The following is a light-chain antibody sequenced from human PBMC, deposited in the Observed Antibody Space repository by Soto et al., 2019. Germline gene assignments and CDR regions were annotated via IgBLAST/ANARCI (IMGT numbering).Light chain of an antibody. V-gene: IGKV3-11*01. CDR2: DAS. J-gene: IGKJ3*01. CDR1: QSVSSY. CDR3: HQYGTAPLT. Sequence: EIVLTQSPATLSLSPGERATLSCRASQSVSSYLAWYQQKPGQAPRLLIYDASNRATGIPARFSGSGSGTDFTLTISRLEPEDFSVYYCHQYGTAPLTFGPGTKVDI.